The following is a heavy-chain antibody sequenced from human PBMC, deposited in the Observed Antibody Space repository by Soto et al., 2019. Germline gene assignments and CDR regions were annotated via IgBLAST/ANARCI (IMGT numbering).Heavy chain of an antibody. CDR1: GYTFTHYH. J-gene: IGHJ4*02. CDR3: ALPKNTLGWYNF. D-gene: IGHD6-19*01. CDR2: INPNGGST. Sequence: QVQVVQSGAEVKKPGASVKVSCKTSGYTFTHYHVHWVRQAPGQGLEWMGAINPNGGSTTYARHLQGRVTMTSASSTSTVYMEMGSLRSDDSAVYYCALPKNTLGWYNFWGQGTLVTVS. V-gene: IGHV1-46*01.